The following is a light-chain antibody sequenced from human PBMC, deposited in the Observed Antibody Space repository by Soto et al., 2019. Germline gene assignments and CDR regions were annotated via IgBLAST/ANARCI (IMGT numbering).Light chain of an antibody. Sequence: QSALTQPPSASGSPGQSVTISCTGTSSDVGSYKFVSWYQQHPGKAPKLMMYEVSKRPSGVPDRFSGSKSGNTASLTVSGLQAEDEADYYCQAWDSSTVVFGGGTKLTVL. CDR3: QAWDSSTVV. V-gene: IGLV2-8*01. J-gene: IGLJ2*01. CDR2: EVS. CDR1: SSDVGSYKF.